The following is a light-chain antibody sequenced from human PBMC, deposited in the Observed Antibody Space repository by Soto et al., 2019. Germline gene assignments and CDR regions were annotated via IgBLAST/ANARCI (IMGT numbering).Light chain of an antibody. J-gene: IGLJ1*01. CDR1: ISDVGSHNL. CDR2: EVN. V-gene: IGLV2-23*02. CDR3: CSFAGSNTFPAV. Sequence: QSVLTQPASVSGTPGQSITISCTGTISDVGSHNLDSWYKQHPDKAPKLIIYEVNERPKGVSSRFSGSKSGNTASLTVSGLQPDDEAYYHCCSFAGSNTFPAVFGTGTKAPVL.